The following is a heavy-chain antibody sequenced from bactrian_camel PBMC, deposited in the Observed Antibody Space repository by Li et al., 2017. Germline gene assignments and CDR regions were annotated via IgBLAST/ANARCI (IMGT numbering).Heavy chain of an antibody. J-gene: IGHJ4*01. Sequence: HVQLVESGGGSVQAGGSLSLACAASGLTYTPYYMSWVRQAPGRGLERVSSISTVGGRSTYADSVKGRFTISRGNAKNTLYLQMNSLKSEDTALYYCATSWVADSDYVPAENYWGQGTQVTVS. CDR1: GLTYTPYY. V-gene: IGHV3-2*01. CDR2: ISTVGGRS. CDR3: ATSWVADSDYVPAENY. D-gene: IGHD4*01.